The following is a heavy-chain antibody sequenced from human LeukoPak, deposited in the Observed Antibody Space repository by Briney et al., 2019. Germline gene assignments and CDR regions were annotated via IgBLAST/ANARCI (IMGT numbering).Heavy chain of an antibody. D-gene: IGHD3-22*01. J-gene: IGHJ5*02. CDR2: IYYSGST. Sequence: PGGSLRLSCAASGFTFSSYAMHWVRQAPGKGLEWIGYIYYSGSTNYNPSLKSRVTISVDTSKNQFSLKLSSVTAADTAVYYCARNHLRPWLSFAPWGQGTLVTVSS. V-gene: IGHV4-59*01. CDR1: GFTFSSYA. CDR3: ARNHLRPWLSFAP.